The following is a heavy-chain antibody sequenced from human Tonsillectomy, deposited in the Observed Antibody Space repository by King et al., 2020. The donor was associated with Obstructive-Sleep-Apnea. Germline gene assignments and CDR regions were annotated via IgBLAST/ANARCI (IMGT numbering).Heavy chain of an antibody. D-gene: IGHD3-22*01. V-gene: IGHV1-46*01. J-gene: IGHJ4*01. CDR3: ARGSYYDSSGLGSDFDY. Sequence: VQLVQSGAEVKKPGASVKVSCKASGYTFTSYYMHWVRQAPGQGLEWMGIINPSGGSTSYAQKFQGRVTMTRDTSTSTVYMELSSLRSEDTAVYYCARGSYYDSSGLGSDFDYWGHGTLVTVSS. CDR1: GYTFTSYY. CDR2: INPSGGST.